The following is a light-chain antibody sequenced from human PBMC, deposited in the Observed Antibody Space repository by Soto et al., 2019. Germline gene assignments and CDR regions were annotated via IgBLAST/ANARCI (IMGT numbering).Light chain of an antibody. J-gene: IGKJ5*01. CDR3: QRYGSSPLIT. Sequence: EIVLTQSPGTLSLSPGERATLSCRASQNVRSNFLAWYQQKHGQAPRLVIFGASSRATGIPDRFSGSGSGTDFTLTISRLEPEDFAVYFCQRYGSSPLITFGQGTRLEIK. CDR1: QNVRSNF. CDR2: GAS. V-gene: IGKV3-20*01.